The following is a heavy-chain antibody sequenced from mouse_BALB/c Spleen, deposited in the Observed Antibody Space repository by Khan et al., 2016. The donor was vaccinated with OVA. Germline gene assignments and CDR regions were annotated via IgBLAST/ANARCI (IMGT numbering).Heavy chain of an antibody. Sequence: EVQLVESGPSLVKPSQSLSLTCTVTGYSITSNYAWSWIRQFPGSKLEWMGNISYSGDTNYNQSLKSRISVTRDTSENQFFLQLNSVTTEDTATXICARPNYYCDSFDYWCQVIFVTVSS. CDR3: ARPNYYCDSFDY. V-gene: IGHV3-2*02. J-gene: IGHJ4*01. CDR2: ISYSGDT. CDR1: GYSITSNYA. D-gene: IGHD1-1*01.